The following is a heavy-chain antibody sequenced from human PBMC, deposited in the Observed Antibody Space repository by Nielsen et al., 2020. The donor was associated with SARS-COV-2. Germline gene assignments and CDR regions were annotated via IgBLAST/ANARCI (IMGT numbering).Heavy chain of an antibody. D-gene: IGHD3-22*01. V-gene: IGHV3-11*05. CDR1: GFTFSDYY. Sequence: GGSLRLSCAASGFTFSDYYMSWIRQAPGKGLEWVSYISSSSSYTNYADSVKGRFTISRDNAKNSLYLQMNSLRAEDTAVYYCARDRDYYDSSGLDYWGQGTLVTVSS. CDR2: ISSSSSYT. CDR3: ARDRDYYDSSGLDY. J-gene: IGHJ4*02.